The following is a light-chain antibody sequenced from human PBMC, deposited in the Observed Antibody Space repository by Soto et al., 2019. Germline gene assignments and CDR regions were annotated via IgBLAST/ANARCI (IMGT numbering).Light chain of an antibody. CDR3: QQYYSLPYT. J-gene: IGKJ2*01. Sequence: SPLSCWSSQPILLSSNNRNCLTWYQQKPGQPPRLLMYWASARESGVPDRFSGSGSGTDFTLTISSLQAEDVAVYYCQQYYSLPYTFGQGTKLEIK. V-gene: IGKV4-1*01. CDR1: QPILLSSNNRNC. CDR2: WAS.